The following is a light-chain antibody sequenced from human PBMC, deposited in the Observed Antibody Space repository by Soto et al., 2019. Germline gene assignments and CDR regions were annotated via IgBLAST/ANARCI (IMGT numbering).Light chain of an antibody. CDR2: EVN. V-gene: IGLV2-8*01. CDR3: SSYAGSSNV. Sequence: QSVLTQRPSASGSPVQSVAISCTGTSSDVGGYNYVSWCQQHPGKAPKLMIYEVNKRPSGVPDRFSGSKSGNTASLTVSGLQPEDEAHYYCSSYAGSSNVFGTGTKVTV. CDR1: SSDVGGYNY. J-gene: IGLJ1*01.